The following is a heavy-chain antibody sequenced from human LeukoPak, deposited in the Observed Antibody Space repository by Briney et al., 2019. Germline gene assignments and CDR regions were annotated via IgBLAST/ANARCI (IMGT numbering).Heavy chain of an antibody. Sequence: SETLSLTCTVSGGSISSGDYYWSWIRQPPGKGLEWIGYIYYSGSTYYNPSLKSRVTISVDTSKNQSSLKLSSVTAADTAVYYCARERIAELVDYWGQGTLVTVSS. CDR3: ARERIAELVDY. CDR2: IYYSGST. D-gene: IGHD6-13*01. CDR1: GGSISSGDYY. V-gene: IGHV4-30-4*01. J-gene: IGHJ4*02.